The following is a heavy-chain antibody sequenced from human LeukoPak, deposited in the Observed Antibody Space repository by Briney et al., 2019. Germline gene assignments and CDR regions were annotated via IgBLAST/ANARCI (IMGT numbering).Heavy chain of an antibody. CDR3: ERADGGVRGYYFDY. CDR1: GASISSGGYY. D-gene: IGHD3-10*01. V-gene: IGHV4-31*03. J-gene: IGHJ4*02. Sequence: SQTLSLTCTVSGASISSGGYYWSWVRQDPGKGLEWIGYIYYGGSTYYNPSLKSRITISVDTSKNQFSLELSSVTAADTAVYFCERADGGVRGYYFDYWGQGIMVTVSS. CDR2: IYYGGST.